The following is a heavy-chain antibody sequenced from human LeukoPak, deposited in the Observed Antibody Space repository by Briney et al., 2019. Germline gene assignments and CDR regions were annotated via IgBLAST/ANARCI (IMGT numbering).Heavy chain of an antibody. CDR1: GFTFSSYS. V-gene: IGHV3-21*01. Sequence: GGSLRLSCAASGFTFSSYSMNWVRQTPGKGLEWVSSISSSSSYVYYADSVKGRFTISRDNAKNSLYLQMNSLRAEDTAVYYCARARITMGGALGYWGQGTLVTVSS. J-gene: IGHJ4*02. D-gene: IGHD3-10*01. CDR3: ARARITMGGALGY. CDR2: ISSSSSYV.